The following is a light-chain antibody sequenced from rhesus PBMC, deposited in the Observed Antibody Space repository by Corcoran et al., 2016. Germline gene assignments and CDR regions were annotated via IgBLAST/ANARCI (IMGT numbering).Light chain of an antibody. CDR3: YQHSRGWT. CDR2: GAS. Sequence: QVILTQSPATLSLSPGERATLSCRASQSVSSYLAWYQQKPGQAPRLLIYGASSRATGIPDRFSGSGYGTDFTLTISSMEHEDVGVYNYYQHSRGWTFGRGTKVEIK. J-gene: IGKJ1*01. CDR1: QSVSSY. V-gene: IGKV3-10*01.